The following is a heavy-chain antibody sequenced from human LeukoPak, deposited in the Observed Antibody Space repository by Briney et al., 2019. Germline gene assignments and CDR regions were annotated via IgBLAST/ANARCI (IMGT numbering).Heavy chain of an antibody. CDR1: GVSISSDNW. CDR3: ATRHHSRTYMVPLDS. Sequence: SETLSLTCAVYGVSISSDNWWTWVRQPPGKGLEWIGETHRSGDTKYNPSLNGRVTISMDNSKNQLSLNLISVTAAVTAIYFCATRHHSRTYMVPLDSWGQGTLVTVSS. CDR2: THRSGDT. D-gene: IGHD3-10*01. J-gene: IGHJ4*02. V-gene: IGHV4-4*02.